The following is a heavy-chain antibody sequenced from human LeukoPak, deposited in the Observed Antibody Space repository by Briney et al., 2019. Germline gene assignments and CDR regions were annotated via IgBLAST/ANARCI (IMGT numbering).Heavy chain of an antibody. D-gene: IGHD3-22*01. CDR3: ATDREDYDSSGYYLSDAFDI. J-gene: IGHJ3*02. CDR1: GFTFSGYS. Sequence: GGSPRLSCAVSGFTFSGYSMKWVRQAPGKGLEWVSYISSSTTTIYHADSVKGRFTVSRDKAKNSLYLQMDSLRVEDTAVYYCATDREDYDSSGYYLSDAFDIWGQGTMVTVSS. V-gene: IGHV3-48*01. CDR2: ISSSTTTI.